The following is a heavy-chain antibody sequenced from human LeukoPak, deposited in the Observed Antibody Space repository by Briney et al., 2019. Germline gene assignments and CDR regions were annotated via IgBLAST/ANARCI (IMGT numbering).Heavy chain of an antibody. CDR1: GGSISSYY. J-gene: IGHJ4*02. Sequence: SETLSLTCTVSGGSISSYYWSWIRQPPGKGLEWIGYIYYSGSTNYNPSLKSRVTISVDTSKNQFSLKLSSATAADTAVYYCARGEYYYGSGSWGQGTLVTVSS. CDR2: IYYSGST. D-gene: IGHD3-10*01. V-gene: IGHV4-59*01. CDR3: ARGEYYYGSGS.